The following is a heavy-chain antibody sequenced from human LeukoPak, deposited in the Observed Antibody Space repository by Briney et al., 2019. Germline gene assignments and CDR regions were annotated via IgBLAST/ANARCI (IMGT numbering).Heavy chain of an antibody. CDR2: ISGSGTNT. Sequence: GGSLRLSCAASGFSFRSYAMSWVRQAPGKGLEWVSAISGSGTNTYYADFVKGRFTISRDNSKNTLDLQMNSLRAEDTAVYYCAKANGAIFGVAGYFDYWGQGTLVTVSS. D-gene: IGHD3-3*02. CDR1: GFSFRSYA. CDR3: AKANGAIFGVAGYFDY. V-gene: IGHV3-23*01. J-gene: IGHJ4*02.